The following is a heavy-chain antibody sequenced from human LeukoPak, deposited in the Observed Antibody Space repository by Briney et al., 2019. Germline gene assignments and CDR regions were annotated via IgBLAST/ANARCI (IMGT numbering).Heavy chain of an antibody. D-gene: IGHD3-3*01. V-gene: IGHV4-30-4*08. CDR1: GGSISSGDYY. CDR3: ARGGGYYDFWSGRYYMDV. J-gene: IGHJ6*03. Sequence: TLSLTCTVSGGSISSGDYYWSWIRQPPGKGLEWIGDIYYSGSTYYNPSLKSRVTISVDTSKNQFSLKLSSVTAADTAVYYCARGGGYYDFWSGRYYMDVWGKGTTVTVSS. CDR2: IYYSGST.